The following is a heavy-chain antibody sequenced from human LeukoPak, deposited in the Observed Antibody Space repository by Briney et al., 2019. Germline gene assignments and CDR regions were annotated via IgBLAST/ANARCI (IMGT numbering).Heavy chain of an antibody. D-gene: IGHD3-22*01. V-gene: IGHV3-9*01. CDR2: INWNSGSL. Sequence: PGGSLRLSCAASGFTFDGYAMHWVRQAPGKGLEWVSGINWNSGSLVYADSVKGRFTISRDNSKNTLYLQMNSLRAEDTAVYYCAKDPVYYDSSGPDYWGQGTLVTVSS. CDR1: GFTFDGYA. J-gene: IGHJ4*02. CDR3: AKDPVYYDSSGPDY.